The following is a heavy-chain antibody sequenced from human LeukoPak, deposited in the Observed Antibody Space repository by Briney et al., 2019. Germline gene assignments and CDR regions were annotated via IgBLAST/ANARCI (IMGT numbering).Heavy chain of an antibody. J-gene: IGHJ4*02. CDR3: ARGPYYYDRDFDY. CDR1: GYTFTGYY. V-gene: IGHV1-2*02. D-gene: IGHD3-22*01. CDR2: INPNSGGT. Sequence: VASVKVSCKASGYTFTGYYMHWVRQAPGQGLEWMGWINPNSGGTNYAQKFQGRVTMTRDMSISTAYMGLSRLRSDDTAVYYCARGPYYYDRDFDYWGQGTLVTVSS.